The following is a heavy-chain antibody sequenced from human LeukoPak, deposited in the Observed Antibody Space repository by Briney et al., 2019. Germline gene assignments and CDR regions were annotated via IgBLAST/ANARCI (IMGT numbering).Heavy chain of an antibody. CDR3: ATHQPANYYYGMDV. V-gene: IGHV3-23*01. J-gene: IGHJ6*02. CDR1: GFTFSSYA. D-gene: IGHD2-2*01. Sequence: GGSLRLSCAVSGFTFSSYAMSWVRQAPGKGLEWVSGISSSGGSTYYADSVKGRFTISRDNSNNTMYLQMNRLRAEDTAVYYCATHQPANYYYGMDVWGQGTTVTVSS. CDR2: ISSSGGST.